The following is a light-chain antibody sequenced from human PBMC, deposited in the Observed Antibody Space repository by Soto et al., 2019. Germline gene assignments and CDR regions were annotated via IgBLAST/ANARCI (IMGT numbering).Light chain of an antibody. V-gene: IGLV2-14*01. CDR3: SSYTSSNTPVV. CDR2: DVT. CDR1: SSDVGGYNY. Sequence: QSALTQPASVSGSLGQSITISCTGTSSDVGGYNYVSWYQQHPGKAPKIMIYDVTNRPSGVSNRVSGSKSGNTASLTISGLQAEDEADYYCSSYTSSNTPVVFGGGTKLTVL. J-gene: IGLJ2*01.